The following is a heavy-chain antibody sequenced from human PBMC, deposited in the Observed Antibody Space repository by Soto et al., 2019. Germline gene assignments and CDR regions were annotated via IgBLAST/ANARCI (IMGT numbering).Heavy chain of an antibody. V-gene: IGHV4-39*01. CDR2: IYYSGST. J-gene: IGHJ5*02. CDR3: ARHVRCSGGSCYPLVDP. Sequence: SETLSLTCPVSGCSISTSSYYWGWIRQPPGKGLEWIGSIYYSGSTYYNPSLKRRVTISVDTSKNQFSLKLSSVTAADTAVYYCARHVRCSGGSCYPLVDPWGQGTLVTVSS. CDR1: GCSISTSSYY. D-gene: IGHD2-15*01.